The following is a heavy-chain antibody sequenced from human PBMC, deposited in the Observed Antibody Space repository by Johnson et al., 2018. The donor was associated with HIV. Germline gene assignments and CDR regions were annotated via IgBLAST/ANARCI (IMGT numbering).Heavy chain of an antibody. D-gene: IGHD6-6*01. CDR1: GFTFSDYY. CDR2: ISTSGSTI. V-gene: IGHV3-11*04. J-gene: IGHJ3*02. Sequence: QVQVVESGGGLVKPGGSLRLSCAASGFTFSDYYMSWIRQAPGKGLEWVSYISTSGSTIYYADSVKGRFTISRDNSKNSLYLQIDSLRAEDTAVYYCARRLSSSPWRTSDAFDIWGQGTMVTVSS. CDR3: ARRLSSSPWRTSDAFDI.